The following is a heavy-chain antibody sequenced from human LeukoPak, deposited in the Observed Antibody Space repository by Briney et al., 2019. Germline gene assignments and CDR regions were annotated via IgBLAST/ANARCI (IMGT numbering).Heavy chain of an antibody. D-gene: IGHD1-1*01. CDR1: RFTFSACG. CDR3: AKGTAVDRQYFEN. CDR2: ISFDGSHK. J-gene: IGHJ4*02. V-gene: IGHV3-30*18. Sequence: PGGSLRLSCAASRFTFSACGMHWVRQAPGKRLEWVAAISFDGSHKYYADSVKGRFTISRDNSMNTLYLQMNSLRAEDTAVYYCAKGTAVDRQYFENWGQGTLVTVSS.